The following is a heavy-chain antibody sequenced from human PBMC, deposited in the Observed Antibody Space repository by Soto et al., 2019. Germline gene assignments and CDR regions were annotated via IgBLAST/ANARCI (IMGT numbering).Heavy chain of an antibody. Sequence: GGSLRLSCAASGFTFSSYGMHWVRQAPGKGLEWVAVIWYDRINKFYADSVKGRFTISRDNSKNTEYLQMNSLRAEDTVVYYCAKSVYNWNDGFFDYWGQGTLVTVSS. CDR1: GFTFSSYG. CDR3: AKSVYNWNDGFFDY. CDR2: IWYDRINK. J-gene: IGHJ4*02. D-gene: IGHD1-1*01. V-gene: IGHV3-30*02.